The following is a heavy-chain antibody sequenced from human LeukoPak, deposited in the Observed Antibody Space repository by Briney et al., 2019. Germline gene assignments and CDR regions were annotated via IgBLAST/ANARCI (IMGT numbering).Heavy chain of an antibody. V-gene: IGHV4-31*03. Sequence: SETLSLTCTVSGGSISSGGYYWSWIRQHPGKGLEWLGYIYYSGSTYYNPSLKSRVTISVETSKNQFSLKLSSVTAADTAVYYCARDQGYSSSWSFDYWGQGTLVTVSS. J-gene: IGHJ4*02. D-gene: IGHD6-13*01. CDR1: GGSISSGGYY. CDR2: IYYSGST. CDR3: ARDQGYSSSWSFDY.